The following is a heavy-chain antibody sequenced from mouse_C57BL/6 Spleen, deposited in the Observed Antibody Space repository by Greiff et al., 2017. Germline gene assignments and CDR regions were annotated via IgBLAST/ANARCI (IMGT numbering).Heavy chain of an antibody. Sequence: EVKLVESGGGLVKPGGSLKLSCAASGFTFSSYTMSWVRQTPEKRLEWVATISGGGGNTYYPDSVKGRFTISRDNAKNTLYLQMSRLRSDDAALYYCARWDYDGSSYATYYAMDYWGQGTSVTVSS. V-gene: IGHV5-9*01. CDR2: ISGGGGNT. D-gene: IGHD1-1*01. J-gene: IGHJ4*01. CDR1: GFTFSSYT. CDR3: ARWDYDGSSYATYYAMDY.